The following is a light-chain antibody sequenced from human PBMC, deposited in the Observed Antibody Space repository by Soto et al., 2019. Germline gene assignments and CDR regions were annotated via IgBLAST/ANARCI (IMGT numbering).Light chain of an antibody. V-gene: IGLV2-18*02. CDR3: SSYTSSDTYV. CDR1: SSEVGSYNR. CDR2: EVT. J-gene: IGLJ1*01. Sequence: QSGLTQPPSGTGSPGQSVTISCTGTSSEVGSYNRVSWYQQPPGTAPKLMIYEVTNRPSGVPARFSGSKSGNTASLTISGLQAEDEADYYCSSYTSSDTYVFGAGTKGTVL.